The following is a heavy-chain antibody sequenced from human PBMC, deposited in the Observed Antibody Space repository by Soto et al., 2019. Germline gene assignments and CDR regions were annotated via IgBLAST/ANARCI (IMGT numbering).Heavy chain of an antibody. CDR1: GYTFNNYY. CDR3: ARDLGYGGNSGAFDV. Sequence: QAQLVQSGAEVKKPGASVKVSCEASGYTFNNYYIHWVRQARGQGLEWMGWINPNRGGTNFPQKFQGIVSTTRDTSITAADMELNRLTSDDTAVYYCARDLGYGGNSGAFDVWGQETMITVSS. V-gene: IGHV1-2*02. J-gene: IGHJ3*01. D-gene: IGHD4-17*01. CDR2: INPNRGGT.